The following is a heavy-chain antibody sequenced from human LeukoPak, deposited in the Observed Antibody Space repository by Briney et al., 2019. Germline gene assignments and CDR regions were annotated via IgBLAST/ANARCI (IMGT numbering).Heavy chain of an antibody. CDR2: IGTAGDT. CDR3: ARGGLVVAPLSYGMDV. CDR1: GFTFSSYD. J-gene: IGHJ6*02. Sequence: GGSLRLSCAASGFTFSSYDMHWVRQAPGKGLEWVSAIGTAGDTYYPGSVKGRFTISRENAKNSLYLQMNSLRAGDTAVYYCARGGLVVAPLSYGMDVWGQGTTVTVSS. D-gene: IGHD6-19*01. V-gene: IGHV3-13*01.